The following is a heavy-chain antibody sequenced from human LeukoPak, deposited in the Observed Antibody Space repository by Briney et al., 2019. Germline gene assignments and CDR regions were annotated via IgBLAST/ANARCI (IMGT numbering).Heavy chain of an antibody. D-gene: IGHD6-13*01. CDR3: ARKLVPYSGFYYYFYMDV. Sequence: SETLSLTCAVSGASLSSYSWSWLRQPAGKGLEWIGRIYTSGSTNYNPSLNYNPSLKSRVTMSVDTSKNQFSLKLSSVTAADTAVYYWARKLVPYSGFYYYFYMDVWGKGTTVTVSS. V-gene: IGHV4-4*07. CDR1: GASLSSYS. J-gene: IGHJ6*03. CDR2: IYTSGSTNYNPSL.